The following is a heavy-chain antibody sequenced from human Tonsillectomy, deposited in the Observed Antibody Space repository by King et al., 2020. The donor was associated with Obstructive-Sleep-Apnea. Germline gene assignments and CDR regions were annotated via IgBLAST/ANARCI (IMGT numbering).Heavy chain of an antibody. V-gene: IGHV4-59*08. J-gene: IGHJ4*02. D-gene: IGHD3-10*01. CDR1: GGSISSYY. CDR2: IYYSGST. Sequence: QLQESGPGLVKPSETLSLTCTVSGGSISSYYWSWIRQPPGKGLEWIGYIYYSGSTNSNPSLKSRVTISINTSKNQFSLKLNSVTAADTALYYCARHLGFGGFDYWGQGTLVTVSS. CDR3: ARHLGFGGFDY.